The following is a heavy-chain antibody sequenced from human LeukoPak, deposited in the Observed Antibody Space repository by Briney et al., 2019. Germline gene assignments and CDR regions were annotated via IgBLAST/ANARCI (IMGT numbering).Heavy chain of an antibody. Sequence: GGSLRLSCAASGFTFSSYRMNWVRQAPGKGLEWVSYIGASSSPIFYADSVKGRFTISRDNARNSLYLQMNSLRAEDTAGYYCARDHRYAFDYWGQGTLVTVSS. CDR2: IGASSSPI. D-gene: IGHD3-9*01. J-gene: IGHJ4*02. V-gene: IGHV3-48*01. CDR1: GFTFSSYR. CDR3: ARDHRYAFDY.